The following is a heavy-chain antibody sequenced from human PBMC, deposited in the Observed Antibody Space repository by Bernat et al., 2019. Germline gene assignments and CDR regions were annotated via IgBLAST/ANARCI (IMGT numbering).Heavy chain of an antibody. CDR3: ARDRAVRYSPDYYLDY. Sequence: QVQLQESGPGLVKPSQTLSLTCTVSGGSISSGSYYWSWIRQPAGKGLEWIGRIYTSGSTNYNPSLKSRVTISVATPKNQFSLKLGSVTAADTAVYYCARDRAVRYSPDYYLDYWGQGTLVTVSS. CDR2: IYTSGST. D-gene: IGHD2-15*01. CDR1: GGSISSGSYY. J-gene: IGHJ4*02. V-gene: IGHV4-61*02.